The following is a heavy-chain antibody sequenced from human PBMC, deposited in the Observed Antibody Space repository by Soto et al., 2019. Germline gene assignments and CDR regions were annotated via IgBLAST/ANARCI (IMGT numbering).Heavy chain of an antibody. V-gene: IGHV3-23*01. D-gene: IGHD2-2*01. CDR2: ISGSGGST. CDR3: AKLGGRYQLIEGAFDI. CDR1: GFTFSSYA. Sequence: EVQLLESGGGLVQPGGSLRLSCAASGFTFSSYAMSWVRQAPGKGLEWVSAISGSGGSTYYADSVKGRFTISRDNSKNTLYLQMNSPRAEDTAVYYCAKLGGRYQLIEGAFDIWGRGTMVTVSS. J-gene: IGHJ3*02.